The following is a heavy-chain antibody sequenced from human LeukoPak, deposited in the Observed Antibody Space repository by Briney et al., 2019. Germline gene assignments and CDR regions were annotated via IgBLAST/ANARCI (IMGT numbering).Heavy chain of an antibody. J-gene: IGHJ5*02. D-gene: IGHD6-13*01. V-gene: IGHV4-61*02. Sequence: PSETLSLTCTVSGGSLSSGTYSWSWIRQPAGKGLEWLGRIYTSGGTNYNPSLKSRITISLDTSKNQFSLKLSSVTAADTAVYYCARGSSNWYWFDPWGQGTLVTVSS. CDR2: IYTSGGT. CDR1: GGSLSSGTYS. CDR3: ARGSSNWYWFDP.